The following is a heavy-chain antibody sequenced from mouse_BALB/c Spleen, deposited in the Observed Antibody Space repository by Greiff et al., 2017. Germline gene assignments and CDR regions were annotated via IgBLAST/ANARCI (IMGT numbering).Heavy chain of an antibody. J-gene: IGHJ4*01. CDR3: ARYYYGSRSIYAMVY. CDR2: INPGSGGT. Sequence: VQLQQSGAELVRPGTSVKVSCKASGYAFTNYLIEWVKQRPGQGLEWIGVINPGSGGTNYNEKFKGKATLTADKSSSTAYMQLSSLTSDDSAVYFCARYYYGSRSIYAMVYWGQGTSVTVSS. CDR1: GYAFTNYL. V-gene: IGHV1-54*03. D-gene: IGHD1-1*01.